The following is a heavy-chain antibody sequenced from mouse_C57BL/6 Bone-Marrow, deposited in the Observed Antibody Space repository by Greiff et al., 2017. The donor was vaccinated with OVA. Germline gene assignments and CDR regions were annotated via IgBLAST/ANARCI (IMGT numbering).Heavy chain of an antibody. CDR2: IRNKANGYTT. CDR3: ARYNGPGNYAMDY. Sequence: EVMLVESGGGLVQPGGSLSLSCAASGFTFTDYYMSWVRQPPGKALEWLGFIRNKANGYTTEYSASVKGRFTISRDNSQSILYLQMNALRAEDSATYDCARYNGPGNYAMDYWGQGTSVTVSS. J-gene: IGHJ4*01. V-gene: IGHV7-3*01. CDR1: GFTFTDYY.